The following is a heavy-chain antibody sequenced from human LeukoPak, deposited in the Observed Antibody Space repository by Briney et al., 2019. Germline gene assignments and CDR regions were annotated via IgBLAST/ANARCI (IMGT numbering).Heavy chain of an antibody. Sequence: ASVKVSCKASGGTFSSYAISWVRQAPGQGLEWTGGIIPIFGSANYAQKFQGRVTITADESTSTAYMELSSLRSEDTAVYYCAGGDSGSYPSYDAFDIWGQGTMVTVSS. V-gene: IGHV1-69*13. CDR2: IIPIFGSA. J-gene: IGHJ3*02. CDR3: AGGDSGSYPSYDAFDI. D-gene: IGHD1-26*01. CDR1: GGTFSSYA.